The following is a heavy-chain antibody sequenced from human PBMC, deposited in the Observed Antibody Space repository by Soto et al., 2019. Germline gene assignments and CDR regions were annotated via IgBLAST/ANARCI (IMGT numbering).Heavy chain of an antibody. CDR2: IYNRGST. J-gene: IGHJ5*02. D-gene: IGHD3-22*01. CDR1: GGSISSGDYY. CDR3: ARRYYDSSAGFDP. V-gene: IGHV4-31*03. Sequence: QVQLQESGPGLVKPSQTLSLTCTVSGGSISSGDYYWSWIRQHPGKGLEWIGYIYNRGSTFYNPSLKGRVTISVDTSKNQFSLKLSSVTAADTAVYYCARRYYDSSAGFDPWGQGTLVTVSS.